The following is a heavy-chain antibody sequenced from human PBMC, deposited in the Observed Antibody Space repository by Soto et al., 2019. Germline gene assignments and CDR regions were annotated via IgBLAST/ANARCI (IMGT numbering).Heavy chain of an antibody. V-gene: IGHV4-39*01. CDR2: IYYSGST. CDR3: ARQVPAAIRLGWFDP. J-gene: IGHJ5*02. CDR1: GGSISRSTYY. Sequence: SETLSLTCPVSGGSISRSTYYWGWIRQPPGKGLEWIGSIYYSGSTYYRPSLKSRVTISVDTSKNQFSLKLSSVTAADTAGYYCARQVPAAIRLGWFDPWGQGTLVTVSS. D-gene: IGHD2-2*02.